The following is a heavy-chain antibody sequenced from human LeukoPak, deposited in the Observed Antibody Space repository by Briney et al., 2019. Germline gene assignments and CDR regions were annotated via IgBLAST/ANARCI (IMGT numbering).Heavy chain of an antibody. CDR3: ARDPRHYYDSSGYDDY. CDR2: ISWNSGSI. V-gene: IGHV3-9*01. CDR1: GFTFDDYA. Sequence: GGPLRLSCAASGFTFDDYAMHWVRQAPGKGLEWVSGISWNSGSIGYADSVKGRFTISRDNAKNSLYLQMNSLRAEDTAVYYCARDPRHYYDSSGYDDYWGQGTLVTVSS. J-gene: IGHJ4*02. D-gene: IGHD3-22*01.